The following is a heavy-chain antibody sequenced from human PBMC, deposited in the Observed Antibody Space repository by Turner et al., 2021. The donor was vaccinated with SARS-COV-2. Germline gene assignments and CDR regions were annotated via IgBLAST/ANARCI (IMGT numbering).Heavy chain of an antibody. CDR2: IKTDGSSK. Sequence: EVQLVESGGGLVQSGGSLRLSCAGSGFTFSDYWMGWVRQAPGKGLEWVANIKTDGSSKYYVDSVKDRFTTSRDNAKNSLYLQMYSLRGEDTAVYYCVRHGSWNFDSWGQGTLVTVSS. V-gene: IGHV3-7*01. CDR3: VRHGSWNFDS. CDR1: GFTFSDYW. D-gene: IGHD1-1*01. J-gene: IGHJ5*01.